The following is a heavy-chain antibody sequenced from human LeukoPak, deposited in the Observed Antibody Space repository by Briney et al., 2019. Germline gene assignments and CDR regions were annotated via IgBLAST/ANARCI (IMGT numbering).Heavy chain of an antibody. CDR3: ASSGWYSTPNWFDP. Sequence: GGSLRLSCAASGFTFSRSWMHWVRQAPGKGLEWVASIKEDGSEKYYVDSVKGRFTISRDNAKNSLYLQMNSLRAEDTAMYYCASSGWYSTPNWFDPWGQGTLVIVSS. CDR2: IKEDGSEK. V-gene: IGHV3-7*01. D-gene: IGHD6-19*01. CDR1: GFTFSRSW. J-gene: IGHJ5*02.